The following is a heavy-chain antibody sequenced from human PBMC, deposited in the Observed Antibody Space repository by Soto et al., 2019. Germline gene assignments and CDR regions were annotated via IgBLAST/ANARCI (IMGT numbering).Heavy chain of an antibody. CDR1: GFTVSSNY. CDR3: ARRQVTVAGTAHDAFDI. D-gene: IGHD6-19*01. J-gene: IGHJ3*02. CDR2: IYSGGST. V-gene: IGHV3-66*04. Sequence: PGGSLRLSCAASGFTVSSNYMSWVRQAPGKGLEWVSVIYSGGSTYYADSVKGRFTISRDNSKNTLYLQMNSLRAEDTAVYYCARRQVTVAGTAHDAFDIWGQGTMVTVSS.